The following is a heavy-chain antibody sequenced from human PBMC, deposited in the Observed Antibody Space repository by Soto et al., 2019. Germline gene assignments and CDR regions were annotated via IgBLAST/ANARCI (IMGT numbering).Heavy chain of an antibody. J-gene: IGHJ4*02. D-gene: IGHD3-22*01. Sequence: GGSRRLSCAASGFTVNSNRMSWVRQAPGKGLEWVSSISSSSTYIYYADSVKGRFTISRDNAKNSLYLQMNSLRAEDTAVYYCASHPRDSSGYWYYFDYWGQGTLVTVSS. CDR3: ASHPRDSSGYWYYFDY. CDR2: ISSSSTYI. V-gene: IGHV3-21*01. CDR1: GFTVNSNR.